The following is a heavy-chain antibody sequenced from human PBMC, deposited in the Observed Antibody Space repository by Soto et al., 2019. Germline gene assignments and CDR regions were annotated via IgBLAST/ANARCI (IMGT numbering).Heavy chain of an antibody. CDR3: ARGYCSGGSCYKGFDY. V-gene: IGHV1-18*01. CDR1: GYTFTSYG. D-gene: IGHD2-15*01. CDR2: ISAYNGNT. Sequence: GASVKVSCKASGYTFTSYGISWVRQAPGQGLEWMGWISAYNGNTNYAQKLQGRVTMTTDTSTSTAYMELGSLRSDDTAVYYCARGYCSGGSCYKGFDYWGQGTLVTVSS. J-gene: IGHJ4*02.